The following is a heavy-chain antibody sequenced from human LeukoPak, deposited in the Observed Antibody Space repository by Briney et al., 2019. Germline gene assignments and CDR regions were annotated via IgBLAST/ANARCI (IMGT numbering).Heavy chain of an antibody. CDR3: TRDRGTYNWLDP. D-gene: IGHD1-26*01. V-gene: IGHV3-73*01. J-gene: IGHJ5*02. CDR1: GFTLSDSA. Sequence: GGSLRLSCAASGFTLSDSAIHWVRQASGKGLEWVGLIDRPAKSYATAYGASVGGRFTVSRDDSKNTAYLQMDSLKTEDTALYYCTRDRGTYNWLDPWGQGTLVTVSS. CDR2: IDRPAKSYAT.